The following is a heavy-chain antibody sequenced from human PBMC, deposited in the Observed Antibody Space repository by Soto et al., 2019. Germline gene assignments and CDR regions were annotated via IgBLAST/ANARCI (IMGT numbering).Heavy chain of an antibody. CDR1: GYSFTSYW. Sequence: PGESLKISCKGSGYSFTSYWIGWVRQMPGKGLEWMGIIYPGDSDARYSPSFQGQVTISADKSISTAYLQWSSLKASDTAMYYCARSGEWLSTAFDIWGQGTMVTVSS. J-gene: IGHJ3*02. CDR3: ARSGEWLSTAFDI. D-gene: IGHD3-3*01. CDR2: IYPGDSDA. V-gene: IGHV5-51*01.